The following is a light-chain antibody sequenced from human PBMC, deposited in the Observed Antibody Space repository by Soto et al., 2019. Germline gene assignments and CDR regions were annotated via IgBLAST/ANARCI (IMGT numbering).Light chain of an antibody. Sequence: EIVMTQSPATLSVSPGERATLSCRASQSVSSYLAWYQQKPGQAPRLLIYDASSRATGIPARFSGSGSGTDFTLTISSLEPEDFAVYYCYQRSNWPPTFGGGTKVDI. V-gene: IGKV3-11*01. CDR3: YQRSNWPPT. J-gene: IGKJ4*01. CDR1: QSVSSY. CDR2: DAS.